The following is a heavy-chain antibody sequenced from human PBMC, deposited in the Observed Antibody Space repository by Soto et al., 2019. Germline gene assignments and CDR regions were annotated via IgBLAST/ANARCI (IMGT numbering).Heavy chain of an antibody. Sequence: EVQLVESGGGLVQPGRSLRLSCAASGFAFNDYAMHWVRQAPGKGLEWVSRITWNSDNIDYADSVKGRFTISRDNVRNFLYLQMNSLRTEDTALYYCVKDKMSAVPHSYFDLWGRGTLVTVSS. CDR3: VKDKMSAVPHSYFDL. J-gene: IGHJ2*01. CDR1: GFAFNDYA. V-gene: IGHV3-9*01. CDR2: ITWNSDNI.